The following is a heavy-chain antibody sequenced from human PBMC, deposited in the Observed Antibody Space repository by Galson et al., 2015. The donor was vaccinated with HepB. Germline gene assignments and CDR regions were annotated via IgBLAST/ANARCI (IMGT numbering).Heavy chain of an antibody. CDR3: VREGLRGYYDSTGYFPFDY. J-gene: IGHJ4*02. Sequence: SVKVSCKASGYFFTHFGINWVRQAPGQGLEWMGWISAGNGNTKYAQKFQGRVTMTTDTSTSTAYVEVRSLRSDDAAVYYCVREGLRGYYDSTGYFPFDYWGQGSLVTVSS. CDR1: GYFFTHFG. V-gene: IGHV1-18*01. CDR2: ISAGNGNT. D-gene: IGHD3-22*01.